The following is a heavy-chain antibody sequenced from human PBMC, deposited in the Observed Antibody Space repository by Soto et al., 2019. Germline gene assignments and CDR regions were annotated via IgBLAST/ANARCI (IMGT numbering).Heavy chain of an antibody. Sequence: SETLSLTCAVSSGSISTSNWWSWVRQPPGKGLEWIGEIYHSGSTNYNPSLKSRITISVDKSENQFSLKLSSVTAADTAVYYCARQITGTNGFAYWGQGTLVTVSS. V-gene: IGHV4-4*02. J-gene: IGHJ4*02. CDR1: SGSISTSNW. CDR3: ARQITGTNGFAY. D-gene: IGHD1-7*01. CDR2: IYHSGST.